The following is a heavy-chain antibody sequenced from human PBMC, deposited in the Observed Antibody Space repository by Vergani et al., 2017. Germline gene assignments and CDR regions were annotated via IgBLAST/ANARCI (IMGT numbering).Heavy chain of an antibody. J-gene: IGHJ4*02. CDR1: GGSISSGSYY. Sequence: QVQLQESGPGLVKPSQTLSLTCTVSGGSISSGSYYWSWIRQPAGKGLEWIGRIYTSGSTNYNPSLKSRVTMSVDTSKNQFSLKLSSVTAADTAVYYCARHSERYYYDSSGYWGCWGQGTLVTVSS. CDR3: ARHSERYYYDSSGYWGC. V-gene: IGHV4-61*02. D-gene: IGHD3-22*01. CDR2: IYTSGST.